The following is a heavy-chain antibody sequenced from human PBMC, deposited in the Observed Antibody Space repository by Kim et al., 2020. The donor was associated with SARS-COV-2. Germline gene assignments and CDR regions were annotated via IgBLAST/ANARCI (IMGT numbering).Heavy chain of an antibody. D-gene: IGHD3-22*01. Sequence: SETLSLTCTVSGASIRSSNYHWAWIRQSPGKGLEWIGTIDYAGDTDYNLSLKSRVSISEDTSKSQFFLNLSSVTAADTGVYYCARHLPNSGYSPVFDF. J-gene: IGHJ4*01. CDR2: IDYAGDT. CDR3: ARHLPNSGYSPVFDF. CDR1: GASIRSSNYH. V-gene: IGHV4-39*01.